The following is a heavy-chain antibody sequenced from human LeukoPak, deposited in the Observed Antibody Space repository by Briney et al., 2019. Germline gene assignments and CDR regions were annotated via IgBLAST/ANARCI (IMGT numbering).Heavy chain of an antibody. Sequence: ETLSLTCAVYGGSFSGYYWSWIRQPPGKGLEWIGEINHSGSTNYNPSLKSRVTMSVDTSKNQFSLKLSSVTAADTAVYYCARVGYYGSGTSDYWGQGTLVTVSS. CDR1: GGSFSGYY. CDR2: INHSGST. V-gene: IGHV4-34*01. D-gene: IGHD3-10*01. CDR3: ARVGYYGSGTSDY. J-gene: IGHJ4*02.